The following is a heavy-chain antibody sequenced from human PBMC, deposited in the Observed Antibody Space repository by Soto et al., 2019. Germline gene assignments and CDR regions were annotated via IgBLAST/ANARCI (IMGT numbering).Heavy chain of an antibody. CDR2: ISAYNGNT. CDR3: ARDGHVLRYFDWLYN. V-gene: IGHV1-18*01. Sequence: ASVKVSCKASGYTFTSYGISWVRQAPGQGLEWMGWISAYNGNTNYAQKLQGRVTITADKSTSTAYMELSSLRSEDTAVYYCARDGHVLRYFDWLYNWGQGTLVTVSS. CDR1: GYTFTSYG. D-gene: IGHD3-9*01. J-gene: IGHJ5*02.